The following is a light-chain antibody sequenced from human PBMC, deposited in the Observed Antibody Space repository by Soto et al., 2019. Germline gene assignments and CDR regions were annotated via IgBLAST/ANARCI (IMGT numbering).Light chain of an antibody. V-gene: IGKV3-15*01. CDR3: QQYNNWPYT. J-gene: IGKJ2*01. Sequence: DIVVTQSPATLSVSPGERATLSCRASQSVSINLAWYQQKPGQAPRLLIYGASTRATGIPARFSGSGSGTEFTLTISSLKSEDFAVYYCQQYNNWPYTFGQGTKVDIK. CDR2: GAS. CDR1: QSVSIN.